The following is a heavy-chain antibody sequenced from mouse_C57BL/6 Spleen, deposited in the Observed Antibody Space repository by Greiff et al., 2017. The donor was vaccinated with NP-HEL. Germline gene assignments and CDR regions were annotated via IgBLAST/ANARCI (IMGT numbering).Heavy chain of an antibody. CDR3: ARLMVTATEYYVDY. Sequence: SGPELVKPGASVKISCKASGYAFSSSWMNWVKQRPGKGLEWIGRIYPGDGDTNYNGKFKGKATLTADKTSSTAYMQLSSLTSEESAVYFCARLMVTATEYYVDYWGQGTTLTVSS. CDR2: IYPGDGDT. CDR1: GYAFSSSW. D-gene: IGHD2-2*01. J-gene: IGHJ2*01. V-gene: IGHV1-82*01.